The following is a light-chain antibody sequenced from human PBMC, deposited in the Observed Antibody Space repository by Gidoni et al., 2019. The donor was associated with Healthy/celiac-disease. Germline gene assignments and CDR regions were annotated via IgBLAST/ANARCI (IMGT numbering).Light chain of an antibody. J-gene: IGKJ5*01. Sequence: DIVMTQSPDSLAVSLGERATIHCKSSQSVLYSSNNKHYLTWYQQKPGHPPKLLIYWASTRESGVPDRVSGSGSGTDFTLTISSLQAEDVAVYYCQQYYSTLITFXQXTRLEIK. CDR3: QQYYSTLIT. CDR2: WAS. V-gene: IGKV4-1*01. CDR1: QSVLYSSNNKHY.